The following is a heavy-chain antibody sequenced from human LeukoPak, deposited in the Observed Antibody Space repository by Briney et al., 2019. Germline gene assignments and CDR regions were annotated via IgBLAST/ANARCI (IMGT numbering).Heavy chain of an antibody. CDR2: ISSSSTYI. J-gene: IGHJ6*03. CDR1: RLTFSNYS. V-gene: IGHV3-21*01. Sequence: GGSLRLSCAASRLTFSNYSMNWVRQAPGKGLEWVSSISSSSTYIYYADSVKGRFTISSDNAKNSLYLQMNSLRAEDTAVYYCARALNYYYYMDVWGKGTTVTISS. CDR3: ARALNYYYYMDV.